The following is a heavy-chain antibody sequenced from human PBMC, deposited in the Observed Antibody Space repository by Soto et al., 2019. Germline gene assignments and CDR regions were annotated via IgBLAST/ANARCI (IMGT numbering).Heavy chain of an antibody. CDR1: GFIFSDYT. CDR3: ARDHGGSTWFVGVYYFFGMAV. J-gene: IGHJ6*02. Sequence: PGGSLRLSCAASGFIFSDYTMTWVRQAPGRGLEFVSHISSSGDAIFYAESVKGRFTVSRDNAKNSLYLQMNSLRDDDTAVYFCARDHGGSTWFVGVYYFFGMAVWGQGTAVTVSS. V-gene: IGHV3-48*02. D-gene: IGHD6-13*01. CDR2: ISSSGDAI.